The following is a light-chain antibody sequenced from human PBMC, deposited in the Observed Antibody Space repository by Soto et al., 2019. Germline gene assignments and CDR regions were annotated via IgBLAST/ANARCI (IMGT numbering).Light chain of an antibody. CDR1: QSVSSSN. V-gene: IGKV3-20*01. Sequence: EVVLTQSPGTLSFSPGERATLSCRASQSVSSSNLAWYQQKPGQAPRLLIYAASSRATGIPDRFSGSGSGTDFTLTISRLEPEDFAVYYCQQYGSSPFTFGGGTKVEIK. J-gene: IGKJ4*01. CDR3: QQYGSSPFT. CDR2: AAS.